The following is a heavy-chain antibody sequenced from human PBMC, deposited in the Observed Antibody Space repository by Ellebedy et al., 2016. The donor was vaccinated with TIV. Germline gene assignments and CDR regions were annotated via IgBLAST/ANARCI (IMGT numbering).Heavy chain of an antibody. Sequence: MPSETLSLTCTVSGGSISSYYWSWIRQTPGQGLQYIGYIYYSGGTNYNPSLESRVTISLDTSKNQFSLTLSSVTAADTASYYCARYTGYDTNFDFWGQGTLVTVSS. CDR3: ARYTGYDTNFDF. CDR2: IYYSGGT. CDR1: GGSISSYY. V-gene: IGHV4-59*08. J-gene: IGHJ4*02. D-gene: IGHD5-12*01.